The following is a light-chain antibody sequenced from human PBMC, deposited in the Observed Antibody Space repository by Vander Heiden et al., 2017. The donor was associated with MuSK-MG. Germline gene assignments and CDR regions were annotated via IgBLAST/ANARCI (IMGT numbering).Light chain of an antibody. V-gene: IGLV2-23*02. CDR3: CSYTGSHTVV. CDR2: EVT. Sequence: SALTQPASVSGSPGQSITISCIGTSNDIGSYNLVSWYQHHPGKAPKLVIDEVTKRPSGVSHRLSGSKSGHTASLTISGVQAEDEADYYCCSYTGSHTVVFGGGTELTVL. J-gene: IGLJ2*01. CDR1: SNDIGSYNL.